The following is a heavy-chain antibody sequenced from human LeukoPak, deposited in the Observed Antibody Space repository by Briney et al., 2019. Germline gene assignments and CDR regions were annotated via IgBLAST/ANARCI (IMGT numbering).Heavy chain of an antibody. V-gene: IGHV4-4*02. J-gene: IGHJ4*02. CDR1: GGSISSSNW. Sequence: SGTLSLTCAVSGGSISSSNWWSWVRQPPGKGLEWIGEIYHSGSTNYNPSLKSRVTISVDKSKNQFSLKLSSVTAADTAVYYCAREYCSITSCYGYFDYWGQGTLVTVSS. CDR2: IYHSGST. CDR3: AREYCSITSCYGYFDY. D-gene: IGHD2-2*01.